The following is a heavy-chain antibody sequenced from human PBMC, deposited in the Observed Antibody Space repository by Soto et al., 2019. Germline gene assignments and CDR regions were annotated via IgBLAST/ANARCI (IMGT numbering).Heavy chain of an antibody. Sequence: SLRLSCAASGFTFSSYGMHWVRQAPGKGLEWVAVISYDGSNKYYADSVKGRFTISRDNSKNTLYLQMNSLRAEDTAVYYCAKSGDYDAFDIWGQGTMVTVSS. V-gene: IGHV3-30*18. CDR3: AKSGDYDAFDI. D-gene: IGHD4-17*01. CDR2: ISYDGSNK. CDR1: GFTFSSYG. J-gene: IGHJ3*02.